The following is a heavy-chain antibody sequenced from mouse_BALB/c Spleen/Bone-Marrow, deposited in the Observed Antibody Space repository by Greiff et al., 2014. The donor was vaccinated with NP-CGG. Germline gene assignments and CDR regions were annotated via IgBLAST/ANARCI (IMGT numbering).Heavy chain of an antibody. J-gene: IGHJ2*01. Sequence: QVQLQQPGAELARPGASVKLSCKASGYTFTNYWMQWVKQRPGQGLEWIGAIYPGDGDTRYTQRFKGKATLTADNSSTTAYMQLSNLASDDSAVYYCARGTNYWGQGTTLTVSS. CDR3: ARGTNY. CDR1: GYTFTNYW. D-gene: IGHD3-3*01. CDR2: IYPGDGDT. V-gene: IGHV1-87*01.